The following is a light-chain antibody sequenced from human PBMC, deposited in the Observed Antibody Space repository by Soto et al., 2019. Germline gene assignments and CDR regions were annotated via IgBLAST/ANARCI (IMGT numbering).Light chain of an antibody. CDR1: QSVSSR. CDR2: GAS. V-gene: IGKV3-15*01. Sequence: EIVMTQSPATLSVSPGERATLSCRASQSVSSRLAWYQQKLGQAPRLLIYGASTRATGIPARFSGSGSGTDFTLTISSLQSEDFATYFCQQSFTTPLTFGGGTKVEIK. J-gene: IGKJ4*01. CDR3: QQSFTTPLT.